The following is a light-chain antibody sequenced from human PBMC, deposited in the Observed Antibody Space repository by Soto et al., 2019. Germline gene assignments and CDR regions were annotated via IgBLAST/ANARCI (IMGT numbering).Light chain of an antibody. J-gene: IGKJ3*01. CDR3: QQSYGSPPFT. CDR1: QDVSSY. CDR2: ESS. V-gene: IGKV1-39*01. Sequence: DIQLTQSPSPLSASVGDRVYITCRTSQDVSSYLNWYQAKPGKAPKLLFYESSTLESGVPSRFSGSGSGTDLSLTISRLQSEDSATYYCQQSYGSPPFTVDPGTRVDI.